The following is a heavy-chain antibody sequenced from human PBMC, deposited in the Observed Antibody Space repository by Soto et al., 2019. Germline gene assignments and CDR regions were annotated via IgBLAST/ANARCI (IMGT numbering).Heavy chain of an antibody. Sequence: QVQLVQSGAEVKKPGSSVKVSCKASGGTFSSYAISWVRQAPGQGLEWMGGIIPIFGTANYAQKFQGRVTITADESTSTAYMELSSLRSEDTAVYYCARESTFSYDSSGYYQTPSLDYWGQGTLVTVSS. CDR1: GGTFSSYA. CDR3: ARESTFSYDSSGYYQTPSLDY. J-gene: IGHJ4*02. D-gene: IGHD3-22*01. CDR2: IIPIFGTA. V-gene: IGHV1-69*12.